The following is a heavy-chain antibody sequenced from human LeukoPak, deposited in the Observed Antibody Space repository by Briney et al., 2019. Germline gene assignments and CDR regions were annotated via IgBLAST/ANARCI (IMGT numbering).Heavy chain of an antibody. D-gene: IGHD2-15*01. Sequence: ASLKVSCKASGYTFTGYYMHWVRQAPGHGLEWMGWINPNSGGTNYAQKFQGRVTMTRDTSISTAYMELSRLRSDDTAVYYCARGAGIGDGMDVWGQGTTVTVSS. CDR1: GYTFTGYY. J-gene: IGHJ6*02. CDR2: INPNSGGT. CDR3: ARGAGIGDGMDV. V-gene: IGHV1-2*02.